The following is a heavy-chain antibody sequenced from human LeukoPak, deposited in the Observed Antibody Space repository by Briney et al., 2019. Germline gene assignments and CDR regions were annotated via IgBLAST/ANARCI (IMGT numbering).Heavy chain of an antibody. J-gene: IGHJ5*02. D-gene: IGHD5-18*01. CDR1: GGSISSYY. V-gene: IGHV4-59*01. Sequence: SETLSLTCTVSGGSISSYYWSWIRQPPGKGLEWIGYIYYSGSTNYDPSLKSRVTISVDTSKNQFSLKLSSVTAADTAVYYCARMRGYSYDPWGQGILVTVSS. CDR2: IYYSGST. CDR3: ARMRGYSYDP.